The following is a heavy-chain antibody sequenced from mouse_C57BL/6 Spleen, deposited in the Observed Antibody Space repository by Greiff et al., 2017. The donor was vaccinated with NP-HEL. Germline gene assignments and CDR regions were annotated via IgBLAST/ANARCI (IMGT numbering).Heavy chain of an antibody. V-gene: IGHV1-63*01. CDR3: AREDYYGSSYGYFDV. D-gene: IGHD1-1*01. Sequence: QVQLQQSGAELVRPGTSVKMSCKASGYTFTNYWIGWAKQRPGHGLEWIGDIYPGGGYTNYNEKFKGKATLTADKSSSTAYMQFSSLTSEDSAIYYCAREDYYGSSYGYFDVWGTGTTVTVSS. J-gene: IGHJ1*03. CDR2: IYPGGGYT. CDR1: GYTFTNYW.